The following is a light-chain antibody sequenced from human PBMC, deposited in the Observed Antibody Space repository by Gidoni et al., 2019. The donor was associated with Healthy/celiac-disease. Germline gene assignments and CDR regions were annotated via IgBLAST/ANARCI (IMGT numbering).Light chain of an antibody. CDR3: QQYNNWPPLT. Sequence: EIVMTQSPATLSVSPGVRATLSCRASQSVSSNFAWYQQKPGQAPRLLIYCASTRATGIPARFSGSGSGTEFTLTISSLQSGDFAVYYCQQYNNWPPLTFGGGTKVEIK. CDR2: CAS. J-gene: IGKJ4*01. CDR1: QSVSSN. V-gene: IGKV3-15*01.